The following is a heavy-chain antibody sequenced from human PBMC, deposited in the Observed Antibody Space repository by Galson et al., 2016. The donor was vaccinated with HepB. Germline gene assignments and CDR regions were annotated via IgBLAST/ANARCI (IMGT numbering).Heavy chain of an antibody. J-gene: IGHJ4*02. CDR1: GLSLSTFA. Sequence: SLRLSCAASGLSLSTFAMGWVRQAPGKGLEWVSGISGSGDNTYYADSVKGRFTISRDNSKNTLYLQINSLRAGDTALYYCASWRGGGLLFRDYWGQGTVVTVSS. V-gene: IGHV3-23*01. CDR3: ASWRGGGLLFRDY. CDR2: ISGSGDNT. D-gene: IGHD3-10*01.